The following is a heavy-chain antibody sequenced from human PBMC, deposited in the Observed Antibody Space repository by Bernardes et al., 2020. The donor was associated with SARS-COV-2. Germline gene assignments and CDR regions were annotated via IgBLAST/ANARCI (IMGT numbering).Heavy chain of an antibody. CDR3: ARDGGVAAAGTHFDY. V-gene: IGHV4-31*03. CDR1: GGSISSGGYY. Sequence: SETLSLTCTVSGGSISSGGYYWSWIRQHPGKGLEWIGYIYYSGSTYSNPSLKSRVTISVDTSKNQFSLKLSSVTAADTAVYYCARDGGVAAAGTHFDYWGQGTLVTVSS. D-gene: IGHD6-13*01. CDR2: IYYSGST. J-gene: IGHJ4*02.